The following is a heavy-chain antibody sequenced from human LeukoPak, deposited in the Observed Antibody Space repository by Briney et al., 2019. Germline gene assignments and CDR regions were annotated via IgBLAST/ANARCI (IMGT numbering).Heavy chain of an antibody. J-gene: IGHJ3*02. V-gene: IGHV4-59*01. CDR3: ARDQWGRDGYNWPLRAFDI. Sequence: PSEPLSLTRTVSGGSISSYYWRWIRQPPGKGLAWIGYIYYSGSTNYNPSLKSRVTKSVGRYKKQLSLQLSYVTSADRAVYYRARDQWGRDGYNWPLRAFDIWGQGTMVTVSS. D-gene: IGHD5-24*01. CDR1: GGSISSYY. CDR2: IYYSGST.